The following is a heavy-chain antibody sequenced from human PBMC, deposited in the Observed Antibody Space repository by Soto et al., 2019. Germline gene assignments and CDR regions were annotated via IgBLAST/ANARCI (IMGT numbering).Heavy chain of an antibody. CDR1: GFTFSSYS. CDR3: ARDETGSGWYVSPLDY. Sequence: EVQLVESGGGLVKPGGSLRLSCAASGFTFSSYSMNWVRQAPGKGLEWVSSISSSSSYIYYAGSVKGRFTISRDNAKNSLYLQMNSLRAEDTAVYYCARDETGSGWYVSPLDYWGQGTLVTVSS. D-gene: IGHD6-19*01. CDR2: ISSSSSYI. V-gene: IGHV3-21*01. J-gene: IGHJ4*02.